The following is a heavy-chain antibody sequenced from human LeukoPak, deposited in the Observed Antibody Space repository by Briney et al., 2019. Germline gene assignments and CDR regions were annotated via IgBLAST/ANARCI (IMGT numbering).Heavy chain of an antibody. CDR1: GFTVSSSY. J-gene: IGHJ4*02. CDR2: ISGSGGST. D-gene: IGHD2-8*02. Sequence: GGSLRLSCAASGFTVSSSYMTRVRQAPGKGLEWVSAISGSGGSTYYADSVKGRFTISRDNSKSTLSLQMNSLRAEDTAIYYCATYRQVLLPFESWGQGTLVTVSS. V-gene: IGHV3-23*01. CDR3: ATYRQVLLPFES.